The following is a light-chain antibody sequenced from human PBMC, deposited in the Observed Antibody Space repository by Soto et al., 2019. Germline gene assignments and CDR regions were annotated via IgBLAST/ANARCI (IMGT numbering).Light chain of an antibody. CDR1: QRISRW. Sequence: DIQMTQSPSTLSASIGDRVTITCRASQRISRWLAWYQQKPGEAPKVLIYDASSLESGVPSTFSGSGSGTEFTLTISRLQPDDSATYYCQQYNSQPVTFGGGTKVEIK. CDR2: DAS. CDR3: QQYNSQPVT. V-gene: IGKV1-5*01. J-gene: IGKJ4*01.